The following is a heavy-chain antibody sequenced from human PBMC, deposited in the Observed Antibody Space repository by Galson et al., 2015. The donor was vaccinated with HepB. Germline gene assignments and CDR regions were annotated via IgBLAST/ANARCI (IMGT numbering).Heavy chain of an antibody. Sequence: SVKVSCKASGYTFTSYGISWVRQAPGQGLEWMGWIGAYNGNTNYAQKLQGRVTMTTDTSTSTAYMELRSLRSDDTAVYYCARDLRGVHYYYYYMDVWGKGTTVTVSS. CDR3: ARDLRGVHYYYYYMDV. V-gene: IGHV1-18*01. CDR2: IGAYNGNT. J-gene: IGHJ6*03. D-gene: IGHD3-10*01. CDR1: GYTFTSYG.